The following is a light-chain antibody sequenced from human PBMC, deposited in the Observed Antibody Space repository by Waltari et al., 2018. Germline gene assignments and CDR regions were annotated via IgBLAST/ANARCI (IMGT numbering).Light chain of an antibody. CDR3: YSTDSSGDHRV. Sequence: SYELTQPSSVSVSPGQPTRITCSGDALPRHYASWYQQKSGQAPVLVIYEDNKRPSGIPERFSGSSSGTMATLTISGAQVDDEADYYCYSTDSSGDHRVFGGGTKLTVL. J-gene: IGLJ3*02. V-gene: IGLV3-10*01. CDR1: ALPRHY. CDR2: EDN.